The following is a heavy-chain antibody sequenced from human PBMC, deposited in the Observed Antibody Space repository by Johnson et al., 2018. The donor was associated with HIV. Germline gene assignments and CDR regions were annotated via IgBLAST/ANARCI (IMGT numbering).Heavy chain of an antibody. V-gene: IGHV3-66*03. Sequence: VQLVESGGGLIQPGGSLRLSCAASDFTVSGNYMSWVRQAPGKGLEWVSVIFSVGGAYYADSVTGRFTISRDNSKNTLFLQMDSLRADDTAVYYCAREGVSGSYYDAFDLWGQGTMVTVSS. J-gene: IGHJ3*01. CDR2: IFSVGGA. D-gene: IGHD1-26*01. CDR1: DFTVSGNY. CDR3: AREGVSGSYYDAFDL.